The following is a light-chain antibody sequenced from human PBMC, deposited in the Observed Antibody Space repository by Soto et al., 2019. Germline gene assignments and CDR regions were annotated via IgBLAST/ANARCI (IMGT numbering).Light chain of an antibody. J-gene: IGKJ1*01. Sequence: EIVLTQSPGTLSLSPGERATLSCRASQSVSSSYLAWYQQKPGQAPRLLIYDASNRATGIPARFSGSGSGTDFTLTISSLEPEDFAVYYCQQRSNWPWTFGQENKVDIK. CDR1: QSVSSSY. CDR2: DAS. CDR3: QQRSNWPWT. V-gene: IGKV3D-20*02.